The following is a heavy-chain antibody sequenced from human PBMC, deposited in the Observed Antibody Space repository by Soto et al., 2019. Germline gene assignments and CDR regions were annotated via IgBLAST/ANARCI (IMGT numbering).Heavy chain of an antibody. CDR3: ARNGSNGFLDY. Sequence: EVQLVESGGGLVQPGGSLRLSCEASGFTLSSYSMNWARQAPGKGLEWVSYITGSSNTIYYADSVKGRFTISRDNAKNSLYLQMNSLRAEDTAVYYCARNGSNGFLDYWGQGTRVTVSS. V-gene: IGHV3-48*01. CDR1: GFTLSSYS. J-gene: IGHJ4*02. CDR2: ITGSSNTI. D-gene: IGHD3-16*01.